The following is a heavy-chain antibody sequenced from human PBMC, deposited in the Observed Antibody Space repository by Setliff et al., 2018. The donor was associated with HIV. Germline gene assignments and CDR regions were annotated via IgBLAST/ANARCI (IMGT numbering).Heavy chain of an antibody. CDR2: ISFDGLNN. CDR1: GSSFSNFG. J-gene: IGHJ1*01. V-gene: IGHV3-30*03. CDR3: AIRSLLGLQL. Sequence: PGGSLRLSCVASGSSFSNFGFHWVRQAPGKGLEWVAVISFDGLNNFYADSVKGRFTISRDNSKDTVFLQMNRLSFEDTAVYYCAIRSLLGLQLWGQGTLVTVSS.